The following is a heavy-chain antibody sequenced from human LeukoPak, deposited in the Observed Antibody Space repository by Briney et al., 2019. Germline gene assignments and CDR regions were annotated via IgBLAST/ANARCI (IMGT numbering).Heavy chain of an antibody. J-gene: IGHJ6*03. V-gene: IGHV4-39*07. CDR2: IYYSGST. CDR1: GGSISSSSYY. Sequence: SETLSLTCTVSGGSISSSSYYWGWIRQPPGKGLEWIGSIYYSGSTYYNPSLKSRVTISVDTSKNQFSLKLSSVTAADTAVYYCARGPAGNLSHYYYYYYMDVWGKGTTVTVSS. D-gene: IGHD6-13*01. CDR3: ARGPAGNLSHYYYYYYMDV.